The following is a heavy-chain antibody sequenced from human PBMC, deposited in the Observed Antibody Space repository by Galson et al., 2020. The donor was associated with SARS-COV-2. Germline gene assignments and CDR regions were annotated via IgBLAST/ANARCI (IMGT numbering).Heavy chain of an antibody. CDR1: GGSIRTLTYY. CDR2: IYYTAGT. V-gene: IGHV4-39*07. CDR3: VGESSAIYDYNWFDP. J-gene: IGHJ5*02. Sequence: SETLSLTCTISGGSIRTLTYYWGWIRQPPGKGLEWIGSIYYTAGTYYNPSLKSRVTISVDTSKNQFSLTLSSVTAADTAVYYCVGESSAIYDYNWFDPWGQGTLVTVSS. D-gene: IGHD5-12*01.